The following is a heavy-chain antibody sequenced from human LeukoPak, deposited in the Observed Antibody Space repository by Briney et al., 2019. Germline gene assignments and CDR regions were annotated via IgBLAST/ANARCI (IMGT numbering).Heavy chain of an antibody. D-gene: IGHD2-21*02. CDR1: GFTFSNAW. CDR3: TTCGGDCFFNY. Sequence: GGSLRLSCAASGFTFSNAWMNWVRQAPGKGLEGVARIKSKPAGETITYAAPVKGRFTISRDDSRSTLWLQMNSLKTEDTAVYYCTTCGGDCFFNYWGQGTLVTVSS. CDR2: IKSKPAGETI. V-gene: IGHV3-15*01. J-gene: IGHJ4*02.